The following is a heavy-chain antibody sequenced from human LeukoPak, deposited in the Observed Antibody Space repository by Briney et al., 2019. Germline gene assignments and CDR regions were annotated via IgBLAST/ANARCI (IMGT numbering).Heavy chain of an antibody. J-gene: IGHJ4*02. V-gene: IGHV3-21*01. D-gene: IGHD3-22*01. CDR2: ISRSGRHI. CDR1: GFTFSTYS. Sequence: GGSLRLSCAASGFTFSTYSMNWVRQAPGKGLEWVSSISRSGRHIYCADSMKGRFTISRDNAKNSLYLQMNGLRAEDTAVYYCAKDDYYDTSGYRDWGQGTLVTVSS. CDR3: AKDDYYDTSGYRD.